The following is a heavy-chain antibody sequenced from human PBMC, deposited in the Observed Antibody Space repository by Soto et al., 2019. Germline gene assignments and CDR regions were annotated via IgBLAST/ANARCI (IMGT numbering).Heavy chain of an antibody. CDR2: INHSGST. J-gene: IGHJ5*02. D-gene: IGHD2-15*01. Sequence: SETLSLTCAVYGGSFSGYYWSWIRQPPGKGLEWIGEINHSGSTNYNPSLKSRVTISVDTSKNQFSLKLSSVTAADTAVYYCARGGSASAIVVVVAAKRWFDPWGQGTLVTVSS. CDR3: ARGGSASAIVVVVAAKRWFDP. CDR1: GGSFSGYY. V-gene: IGHV4-34*01.